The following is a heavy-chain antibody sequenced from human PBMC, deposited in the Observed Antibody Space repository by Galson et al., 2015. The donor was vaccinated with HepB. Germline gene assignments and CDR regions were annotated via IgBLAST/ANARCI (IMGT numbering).Heavy chain of an antibody. CDR1: GFTFSSYA. J-gene: IGHJ4*02. Sequence: SLRLSCAASGFTFSSYAMSWVRQAPGKGLEWVSVIIGSGDSTYYAGSVKGRFTISRDNSKNTLYLQMNSLRDEDTAIYYCAKSVRIASGRYHFDYWGQGTLITVSS. D-gene: IGHD6-13*01. CDR3: AKSVRIASGRYHFDY. CDR2: IIGSGDST. V-gene: IGHV3-23*01.